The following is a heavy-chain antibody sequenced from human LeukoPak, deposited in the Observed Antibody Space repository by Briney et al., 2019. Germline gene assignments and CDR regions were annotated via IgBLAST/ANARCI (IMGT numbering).Heavy chain of an antibody. CDR2: IHASGST. V-gene: IGHV4-4*07. CDR3: ARQWYYDSSGYKKDAFDI. CDR1: GGSTGNYH. D-gene: IGHD3-22*01. J-gene: IGHJ3*02. Sequence: SETLSLTCTVSGGSTGNYHWNWIRQPAGKGLEWIGRIHASGSTKYNASLKSRVTISVDTSKNQFSLKLSSVTAADTAVYYCARQWYYDSSGYKKDAFDIWGQGTMVTVSS.